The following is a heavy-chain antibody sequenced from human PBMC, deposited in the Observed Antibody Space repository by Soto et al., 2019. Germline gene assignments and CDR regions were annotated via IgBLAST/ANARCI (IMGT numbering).Heavy chain of an antibody. V-gene: IGHV1-69*13. CDR3: AKAAQTRFNWNDLGNWFDP. CDR2: IIPIFGIP. D-gene: IGHD1-1*01. Sequence: SVKVSCKASGYSFSSYAIAWVRQAPGQGLEWMGGIIPIFGIPNYAQKFQGRVAITADESTNTAYMELSSLRSDDTAVYYCAKAAQTRFNWNDLGNWFDPWGLGTLVTVSS. J-gene: IGHJ5*02. CDR1: GYSFSSYA.